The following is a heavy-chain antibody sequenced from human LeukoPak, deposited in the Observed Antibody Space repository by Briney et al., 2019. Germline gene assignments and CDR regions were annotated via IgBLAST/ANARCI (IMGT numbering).Heavy chain of an antibody. CDR2: ISSSSSYI. J-gene: IGHJ3*02. V-gene: IGHV3-21*01. CDR1: GFTLSSYI. Sequence: GGSLRLTRAASGFTLSSYIMYCVCHALGKRLGWVSSISSSSSYIYYADSVKGRFTISRDNAKNSLYLQMNSLRAEDTAVYYCARAGSSGWPDAFDIWGQGTMVTVSS. CDR3: ARAGSSGWPDAFDI. D-gene: IGHD6-19*01.